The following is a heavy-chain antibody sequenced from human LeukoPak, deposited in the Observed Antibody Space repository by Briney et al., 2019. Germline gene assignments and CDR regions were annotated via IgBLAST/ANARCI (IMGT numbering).Heavy chain of an antibody. CDR2: IYYSRST. D-gene: IGHD5-18*01. CDR1: GGSISSSNYY. Sequence: SETLSLTCTVSGGSISSSNYYWGWIRQPPGKGLEWIGGIYYSRSTYYNPSFKCRVTISVATSKIQFSLNLSSVTAADTAGYYCARGRYSYGFDYWGQETLVTVSS. V-gene: IGHV4-39*01. J-gene: IGHJ4*02. CDR3: ARGRYSYGFDY.